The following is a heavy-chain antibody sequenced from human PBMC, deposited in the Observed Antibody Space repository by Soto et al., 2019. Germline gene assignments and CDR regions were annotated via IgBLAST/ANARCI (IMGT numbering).Heavy chain of an antibody. CDR2: MNPNSGNT. D-gene: IGHD6-13*01. Sequence: GASVKVSCKASGYTFTSYDINWVRQATGQGLEWMGWMNPNSGNTGYAQKFQGRVTMTRNTSISTAYMELSSLRSEDTAVYYCARVSMSGSGWYSYYYYYMDVWGKGTTVTVSS. J-gene: IGHJ6*03. V-gene: IGHV1-8*01. CDR1: GYTFTSYD. CDR3: ARVSMSGSGWYSYYYYYMDV.